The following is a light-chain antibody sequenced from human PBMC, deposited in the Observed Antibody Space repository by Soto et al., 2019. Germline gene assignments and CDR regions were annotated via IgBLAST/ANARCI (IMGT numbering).Light chain of an antibody. CDR3: QQSYSRMT. CDR1: QSISSY. J-gene: IGKJ1*01. CDR2: AAS. Sequence: DIQMTQSPSSLSSSVGDGVTITCRASQSISSYVSWYQQKPGKAPKLLIYAASRLESGVPSRFSGSRSGTDFTLTISSLQPEDFATYYCQQSYSRMTFGQGTKVDIK. V-gene: IGKV1-39*01.